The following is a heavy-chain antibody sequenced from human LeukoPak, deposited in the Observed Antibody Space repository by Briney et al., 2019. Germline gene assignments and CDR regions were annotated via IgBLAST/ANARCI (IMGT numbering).Heavy chain of an antibody. CDR2: IYSGGNT. CDR3: ARVVSGRFYVYYLDY. J-gene: IGHJ4*02. V-gene: IGHV3-53*01. Sequence: GGSLRLSCAASGFTVGNNYMTWVRQGPGKGLEWVSVIYSGGNTYYADSVKGRFTISRDNSKNTLYLQMNSLRAEDTAVYYCARVVSGRFYVYYLDYWGQGTLVTVSS. D-gene: IGHD1-26*01. CDR1: GFTVGNNY.